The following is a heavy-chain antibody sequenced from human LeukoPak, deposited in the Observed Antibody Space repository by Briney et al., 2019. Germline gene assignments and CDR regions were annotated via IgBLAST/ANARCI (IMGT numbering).Heavy chain of an antibody. V-gene: IGHV3-23*01. CDR2: ISGYGGST. CDR3: AKDRGPYLGIANNWFDP. J-gene: IGHJ5*02. Sequence: GGSLRLSCAASGFTFNTYAMCGVRQATGKGRERVSGISGYGGSTYYADSVKGRFTISRDNSKNTLYLQMSSLRVDDTAVYYCAKDRGPYLGIANNWFDPWGQGTLVLVSS. CDR1: GFTFNTYA. D-gene: IGHD1-26*01.